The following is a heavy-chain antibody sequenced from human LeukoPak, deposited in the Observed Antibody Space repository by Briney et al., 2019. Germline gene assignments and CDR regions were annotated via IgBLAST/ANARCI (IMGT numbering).Heavy chain of an antibody. V-gene: IGHV3-64D*06. CDR1: GFIFGDYG. J-gene: IGHJ4*02. Sequence: GGSLRLSCTASGFIFGDYGMSWFRQAPGKGLEYVSSIGPNGASTLYADSVKGRFTISRDNSKNALYLQLTSLRLEDTALYYCVKDLTGTWSFDYWGQGTLVTVSS. CDR3: VKDLTGTWSFDY. CDR2: IGPNGAST. D-gene: IGHD3-9*01.